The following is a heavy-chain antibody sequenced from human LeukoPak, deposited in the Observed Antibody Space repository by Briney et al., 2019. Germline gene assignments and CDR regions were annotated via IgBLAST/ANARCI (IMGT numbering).Heavy chain of an antibody. D-gene: IGHD4-23*01. J-gene: IGHJ4*01. CDR3: ATQEGPGYGGNSLDY. Sequence: SSQTLSLTCTVSGGSISSGSYYWSWIRQPAGKGLEWIGRIHTSGSTNYNPSLKSRVTISVDTSKNQFSLKLSSVTAADTAVYYCATQEGPGYGGNSLDYWGHGTLVTVSS. CDR2: IHTSGST. V-gene: IGHV4-61*02. CDR1: GGSISSGSYY.